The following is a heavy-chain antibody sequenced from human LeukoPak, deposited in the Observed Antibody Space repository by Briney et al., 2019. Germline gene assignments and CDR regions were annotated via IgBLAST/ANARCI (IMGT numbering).Heavy chain of an antibody. CDR2: ISYDGSNK. Sequence: PGGSLRLSCAASGFTFSSYAMHWVRQAPGKGLEWVAVISYDGSNKYYADSVKGRFTISRDNSKNTLYLQMNSLRADDTAIYYCAREQAGTSGWYTVDHWGQGTLVTVSS. CDR3: AREQAGTSGWYTVDH. J-gene: IGHJ4*02. D-gene: IGHD6-13*01. V-gene: IGHV3-30-3*01. CDR1: GFTFSSYA.